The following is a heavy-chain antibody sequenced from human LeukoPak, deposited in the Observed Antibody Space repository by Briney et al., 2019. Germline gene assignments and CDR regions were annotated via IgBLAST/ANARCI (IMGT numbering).Heavy chain of an antibody. CDR1: GGSISSSRYY. V-gene: IGHV4-61*02. J-gene: IGHJ6*03. D-gene: IGHD2-2*01. CDR2: IYTSGST. Sequence: PSQTLSLTCTVSGGSISSSRYYWRWIRQPAGKGLEWIGRIYTSGSTHYNPSLKSRVTISVDTSKNQFSLKLSSVTAADTAVYYCAREQEAYCRSTSCYEFYYYMDVWGKGTTVTISS. CDR3: AREQEAYCRSTSCYEFYYYMDV.